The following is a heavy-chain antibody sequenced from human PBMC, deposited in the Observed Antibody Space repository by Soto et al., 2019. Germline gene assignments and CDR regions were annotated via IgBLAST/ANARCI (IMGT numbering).Heavy chain of an antibody. CDR2: IYYSGST. D-gene: IGHD3-10*01. Sequence: NPSETLSLTCTVSGGSISSGDYYWSWIRQPPGKGLEWIGYIYYSGSTYYNPSLKSRVTISVDTSKNQFSLKLSSVTAADTAVYYCARGSYYYGSGSSLGYFDYWGQGTLVTVSS. V-gene: IGHV4-30-4*01. CDR1: GGSISSGDYY. CDR3: ARGSYYYGSGSSLGYFDY. J-gene: IGHJ4*02.